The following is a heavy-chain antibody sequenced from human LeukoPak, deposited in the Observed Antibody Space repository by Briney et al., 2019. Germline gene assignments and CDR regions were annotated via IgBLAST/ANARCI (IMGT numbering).Heavy chain of an antibody. V-gene: IGHV3-21*01. D-gene: IGHD6-13*01. CDR1: GFTFSSYS. CDR3: ARLLVGAAGDY. CDR2: ISSSSSYI. J-gene: IGHJ4*02. Sequence: PGGSLRLSCAASGFTFSSYSMNWVRQAPGKGLEWVSSISSSSSYIYYADSVKGRFTISRDNAKNSLNLQMNSLRAEDTAVYYCARLLVGAAGDYWGQGTLVTVSS.